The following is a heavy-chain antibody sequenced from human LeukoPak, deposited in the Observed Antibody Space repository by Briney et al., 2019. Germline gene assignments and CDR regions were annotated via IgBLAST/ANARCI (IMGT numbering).Heavy chain of an antibody. V-gene: IGHV4-59*08. J-gene: IGHJ4*02. CDR2: IYYSGST. CDR1: GGSISNYY. D-gene: IGHD3-10*01. CDR3: ARHYGP. Sequence: SETLSLTCIVSGGSISNYYWSWIRQPPGKGLEWIGYIYYSGSTNYNPSLKSRVTISVDTSKNQFSLKLNSVTATDTAVYYCARHYGPWGQGTLVTVSS.